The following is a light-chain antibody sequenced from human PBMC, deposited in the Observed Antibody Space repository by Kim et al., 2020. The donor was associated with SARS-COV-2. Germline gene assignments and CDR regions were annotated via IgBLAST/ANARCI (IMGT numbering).Light chain of an antibody. V-gene: IGKV1-5*03. CDR2: KTS. Sequence: DIHMTQSPSTLSASVGDRVTITCRASQSITVYLAWYQQRSGNAPTLLISKTSTLEDGVPSRFSGSGSGTEFTLTIRGLQPEDFATYYCQQYTSFPSTFGQGTKLEIK. CDR3: QQYTSFPST. CDR1: QSITVY. J-gene: IGKJ2*01.